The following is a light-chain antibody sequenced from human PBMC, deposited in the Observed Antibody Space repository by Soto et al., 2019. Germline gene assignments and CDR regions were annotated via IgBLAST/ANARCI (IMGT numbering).Light chain of an antibody. J-gene: IGLJ2*01. V-gene: IGLV2-14*03. CDR3: SSYASSTSVL. CDR2: DVN. Sequence: QSALTQPASVSGSPGQSITISCTGTSSDVGAYNHVSWYQQHPGKAPKLMIYDVNMWPSGVSHRFSGSKSGYTASLTISGIQAEDEADYYCSSYASSTSVLFGGGTKVTVL. CDR1: SSDVGAYNH.